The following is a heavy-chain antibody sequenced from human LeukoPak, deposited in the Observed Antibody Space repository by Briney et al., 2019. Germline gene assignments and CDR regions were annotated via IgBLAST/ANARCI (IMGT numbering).Heavy chain of an antibody. V-gene: IGHV4-4*07. J-gene: IGHJ3*02. CDR2: IYASGNT. CDR1: GGSISSYY. Sequence: PSETLSLTCTVSGGSISSYYWSWVRQPAGKGLEWIGRIYASGNTNYNPSLKSRVTISVDTSKNQFSLKLSSVTAADTAVYYCARRYSSSDAFDIWGQGTMVTVSS. D-gene: IGHD6-6*01. CDR3: ARRYSSSDAFDI.